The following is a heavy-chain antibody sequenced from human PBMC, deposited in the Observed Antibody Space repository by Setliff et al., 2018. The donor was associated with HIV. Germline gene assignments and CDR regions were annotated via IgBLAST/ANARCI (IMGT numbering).Heavy chain of an antibody. CDR3: ARDHVFGSRTGFDP. CDR2: AYYSGSA. Sequence: SETLSLTCTVSGGSIGSSSYYWGWIRQPPGKGLEWIGTAYYSGSANSNASLRSRVMISVDTSKNQFSLKLSAVTAADTAVYYCARDHVFGSRTGFDPWGPGILVTVSS. J-gene: IGHJ5*02. D-gene: IGHD3-10*01. V-gene: IGHV4-39*07. CDR1: GGSIGSSSYY.